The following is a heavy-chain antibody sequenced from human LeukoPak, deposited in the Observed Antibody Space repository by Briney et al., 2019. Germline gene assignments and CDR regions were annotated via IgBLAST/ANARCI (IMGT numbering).Heavy chain of an antibody. CDR1: GFTFRSHA. CDR3: AKSPDVSGYNNWFDP. D-gene: IGHD3-22*01. J-gene: IGHJ5*02. CDR2: IRGDGATM. Sequence: GGSLRLSCAASGFTFRSHAMSWVRRAPGRGLEWVSAIRGDGATMFYADSVKGRITVSRDNSKNTLYLQMYSLRAEDTAFYYCAKSPDVSGYNNWFDPWGQGTLVTVSS. V-gene: IGHV3-23*01.